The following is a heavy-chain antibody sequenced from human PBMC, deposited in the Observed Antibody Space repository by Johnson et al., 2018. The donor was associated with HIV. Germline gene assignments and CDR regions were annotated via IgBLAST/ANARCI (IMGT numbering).Heavy chain of an antibody. Sequence: VQLVESGGGLVQPGGSLRLSCAASGFTFSSYWMSWVRQAPGKGLEWVANIKQDGSEKYYADSVKGRFTISRDNSKNTLYLQMNSLRAEDTAVYYCGGSYYYDSSGYYARNAFDIWGQGTMVTVSS. J-gene: IGHJ3*02. CDR1: GFTFSSYW. CDR3: GGSYYYDSSGYYARNAFDI. CDR2: IKQDGSEK. D-gene: IGHD3-22*01. V-gene: IGHV3-7*01.